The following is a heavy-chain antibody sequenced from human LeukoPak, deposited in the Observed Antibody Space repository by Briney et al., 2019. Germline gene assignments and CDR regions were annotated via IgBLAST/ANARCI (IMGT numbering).Heavy chain of an antibody. Sequence: ASVKVSCKASGYTFTSYYMHWVRQAPGQGLEWMGIINPSGGSTSYAQKFQGRVTMTRDTSTSTVYMGLSSLRSEDTAVYYCARDGRYGYYYYGMDVWGQGTTVTVSS. D-gene: IGHD3-9*01. CDR3: ARDGRYGYYYYGMDV. J-gene: IGHJ6*02. CDR2: INPSGGST. CDR1: GYTFTSYY. V-gene: IGHV1-46*01.